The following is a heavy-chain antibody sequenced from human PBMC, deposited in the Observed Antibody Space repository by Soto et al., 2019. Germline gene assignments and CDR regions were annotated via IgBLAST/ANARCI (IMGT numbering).Heavy chain of an antibody. V-gene: IGHV4-59*12. J-gene: IGHJ5*02. Sequence: PSETLSLTCTVSGGSISSYYWSWIRQPPGKGQEWIGYIYHSGSTYYNPSLKSRVTISVDRSKNQFSLKLSSVTAADTAVYYCARVPDRWGQGTLVTVSS. CDR3: ARVPDR. CDR2: IYHSGST. CDR1: GGSISSYY. D-gene: IGHD2-2*01.